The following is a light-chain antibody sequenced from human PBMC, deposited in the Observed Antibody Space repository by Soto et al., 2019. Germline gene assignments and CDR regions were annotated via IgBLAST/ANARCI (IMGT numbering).Light chain of an antibody. CDR1: QSVSSTY. J-gene: IGKJ1*01. Sequence: VLTQSPGTLSLSPGERATLSCRASQSVSSTYLAWYQQKPGQAPRLLIYGASSRATGIPDRFSGSGFGTDFTLTISRLEPEDFAVYYCQQFGSSPRTFGQGTKVEI. V-gene: IGKV3-20*01. CDR2: GAS. CDR3: QQFGSSPRT.